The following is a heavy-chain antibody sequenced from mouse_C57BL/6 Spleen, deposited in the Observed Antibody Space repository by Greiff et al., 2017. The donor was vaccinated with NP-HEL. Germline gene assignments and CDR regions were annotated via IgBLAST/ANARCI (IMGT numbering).Heavy chain of an antibody. J-gene: IGHJ3*01. CDR2: IYPGDGDT. V-gene: IGHV1-82*01. Sequence: QVQLQQSGPELVKPGASVKISCKASGYAFSSSWMNWVKQRPGKGLEWIGRIYPGDGDTNYNGKFKGKATLTADKSSSTAYMQLSSLTSEDSAVYFCARSWSAWFAYWGQGTLVTVSA. CDR1: GYAFSSSW. CDR3: ARSWSAWFAY.